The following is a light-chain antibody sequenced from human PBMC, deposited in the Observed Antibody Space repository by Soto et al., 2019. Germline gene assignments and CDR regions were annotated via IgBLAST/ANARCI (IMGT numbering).Light chain of an antibody. V-gene: IGLV2-14*01. Sequence: QSALTQPASVSGSPGKSITISCTGTSSDVGGYNYVSWYQQDPGKAPKLMIYDVNNRPSGVSNRFSGSKSGNTASLTISGLQAEDEAYYYCSSYTSSSTLAVFGGGTQLTVL. CDR3: SSYTSSSTLAV. CDR1: SSDVGGYNY. CDR2: DVN. J-gene: IGLJ2*01.